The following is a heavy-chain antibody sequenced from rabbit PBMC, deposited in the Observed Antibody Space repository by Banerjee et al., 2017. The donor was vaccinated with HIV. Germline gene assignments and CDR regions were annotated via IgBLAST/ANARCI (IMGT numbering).Heavy chain of an antibody. CDR1: GFSYSGGYD. Sequence: QSLEESGGDLVKPGASLTLTCKASGFSYSGGYDMCWGRQAPGKGLEWIACIYTGHGNTYYASWAKGRFTISKTSSTTVTLQMTSLTAADTATYFCARDLAGVAGWNFNLWGQGTLVTVS. CDR3: ARDLAGVAGWNFNL. D-gene: IGHD4-1*01. CDR2: IYTGHGNT. J-gene: IGHJ4*01. V-gene: IGHV1S40*01.